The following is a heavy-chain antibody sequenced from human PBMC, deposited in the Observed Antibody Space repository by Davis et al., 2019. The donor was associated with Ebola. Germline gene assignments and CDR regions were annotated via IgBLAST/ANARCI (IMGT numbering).Heavy chain of an antibody. CDR3: ASEFSGGSGVSDYYYGMDV. D-gene: IGHD2-15*01. CDR1: GGSFSGYY. J-gene: IGHJ6*02. V-gene: IGHV4-34*01. Sequence: SETLSLTCAVYGGSFSGYYWSWIRQPPGKGLEWMGEVNHSGGANYNPSLKSRVTISVDTSKNQFSLKLSSVTAADTAVYYCASEFSGGSGVSDYYYGMDVWGQGTTVTVSS. CDR2: VNHSGGA.